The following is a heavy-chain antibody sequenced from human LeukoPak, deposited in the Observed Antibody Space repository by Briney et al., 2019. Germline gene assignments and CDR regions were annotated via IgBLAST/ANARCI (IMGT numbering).Heavy chain of an antibody. D-gene: IGHD1-26*01. CDR1: GFTFNTYW. CDR2: IDQGGGTK. V-gene: IGHV3-7*01. Sequence: GGSLRLSCAASGFTFNTYWMIWVRQAPGKGLERVHNIDQGGGTKYYVDSLKGRFTISRDNAKNSLYLQMNSLRAEDTAVYYCVRDKGGRSGAIYYDAFDVWGQGTMVTVSS. CDR3: VRDKGGRSGAIYYDAFDV. J-gene: IGHJ3*01.